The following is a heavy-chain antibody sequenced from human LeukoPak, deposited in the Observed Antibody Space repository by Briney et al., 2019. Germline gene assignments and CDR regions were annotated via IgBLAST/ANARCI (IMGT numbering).Heavy chain of an antibody. J-gene: IGHJ6*02. V-gene: IGHV3-30*04. CDR1: GFTFSSYA. Sequence: QPGRSLRLSCAASGFTFSSYAMHWVRQAPGKGLEWVAVISYDGSNKYYADSVKGRFTISRDNSKNTLYLQMNSLRAEDTAVYYCARVIFEGREQWPIGGMDVGGQGTTVTVSS. D-gene: IGHD6-19*01. CDR3: ARVIFEGREQWPIGGMDV. CDR2: ISYDGSNK.